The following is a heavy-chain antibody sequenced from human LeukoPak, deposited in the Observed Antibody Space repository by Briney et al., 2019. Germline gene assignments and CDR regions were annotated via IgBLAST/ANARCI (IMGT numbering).Heavy chain of an antibody. CDR1: GYIFNDYY. J-gene: IGHJ4*02. Sequence: ASVKVSCKTSGYIFNDYYIHWVRQAPGQGLEWMGIINPSNDITAYAQKFQGRLTTTRDKSTSTVYMHLDSLRSEDTALYYCATELDSWGQGTLVTVSS. CDR3: ATELDS. V-gene: IGHV1-46*02. CDR2: INPSNDIT. D-gene: IGHD1-7*01.